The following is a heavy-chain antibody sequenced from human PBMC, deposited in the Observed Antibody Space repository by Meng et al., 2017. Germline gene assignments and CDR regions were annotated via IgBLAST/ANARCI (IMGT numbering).Heavy chain of an antibody. Sequence: GGSLRLSCAASGFTFSSYAMSWVRQVPGKGLEWVSAISGSGGSTYYADSVKGRFTISRDNSKNTLYLQMNSLRAEDTAVYYCAKDYNYYDSSGYYYGPTDAFAIWGQGKMVTVSS. CDR2: ISGSGGST. V-gene: IGHV3-23*01. CDR1: GFTFSSYA. CDR3: AKDYNYYDSSGYYYGPTDAFAI. D-gene: IGHD3-22*01. J-gene: IGHJ3*02.